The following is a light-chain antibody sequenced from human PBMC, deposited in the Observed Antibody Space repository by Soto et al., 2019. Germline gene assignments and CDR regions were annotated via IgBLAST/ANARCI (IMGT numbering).Light chain of an antibody. CDR2: WAS. Sequence: DIVMTQSPDSLAVSLGERATINCKSSQSVLYSSNNKNYLAWYQQKPGQPPKLLIYWASTRESGVPDRFSGSGSGTDFTLTISSLQAEDVAAYYCQQHYSTPQTFGQGTKVEI. J-gene: IGKJ1*01. V-gene: IGKV4-1*01. CDR1: QSVLYSSNNKNY. CDR3: QQHYSTPQT.